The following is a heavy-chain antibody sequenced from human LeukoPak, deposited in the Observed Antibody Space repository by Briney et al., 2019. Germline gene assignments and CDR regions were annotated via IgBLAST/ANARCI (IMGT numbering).Heavy chain of an antibody. CDR3: ARGLGDYADY. D-gene: IGHD3-16*01. CDR1: GFTFSSYA. V-gene: IGHV3-30-3*01. J-gene: IGHJ4*02. CDR2: ISYDGSNK. Sequence: GGSLRLSCAASGFTFSSYAMHWVRQAPGKGLEWVAVISYDGSNKYYADSVKGRFTISRDNSKNTLYLQMNSLRAEDTAVYYCARGLGDYADYWGQGTLVTVSS.